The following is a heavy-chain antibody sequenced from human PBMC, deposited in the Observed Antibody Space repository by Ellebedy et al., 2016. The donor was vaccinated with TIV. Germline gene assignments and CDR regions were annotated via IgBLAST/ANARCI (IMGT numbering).Heavy chain of an antibody. Sequence: ASVKVSXKASGYTFTGYYMHWVRQAPGQGLEWMGWINPNSGGTNYAQKFQGRVTMTRNTSISTAYMELSSLRSEDTAVYYCARGQDIVVVVAAPNWFDPWGQGTLVTVSS. J-gene: IGHJ5*02. CDR3: ARGQDIVVVVAAPNWFDP. V-gene: IGHV1-2*02. CDR1: GYTFTGYY. CDR2: INPNSGGT. D-gene: IGHD2-15*01.